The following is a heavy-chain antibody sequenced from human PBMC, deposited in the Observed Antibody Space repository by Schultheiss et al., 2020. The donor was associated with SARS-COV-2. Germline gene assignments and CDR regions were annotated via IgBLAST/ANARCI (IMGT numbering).Heavy chain of an antibody. CDR3: ARLMDDFWSGPKGWFDP. J-gene: IGHJ5*02. Sequence: GGSLRLSCAASGFTFSSYSMNWVRQASGKGLEWVGRIRSKANSYATAYAASVKGRFTISRDNSKNTLYLQMNSLRAEDTAVYYCARLMDDFWSGPKGWFDPWGQGTLVTVSS. CDR1: GFTFSSYS. CDR2: IRSKANSYAT. V-gene: IGHV3-73*01. D-gene: IGHD3-3*01.